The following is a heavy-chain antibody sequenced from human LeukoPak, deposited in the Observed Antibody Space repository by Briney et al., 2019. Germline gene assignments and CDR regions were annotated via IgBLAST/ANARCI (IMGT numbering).Heavy chain of an antibody. V-gene: IGHV3-23*01. CDR2: ISGSGGST. Sequence: PGGSLRLSCEASGFTFSSHWMSWVRQAPGKGLEWVSAISGSGGSTYYADSVKGRFTISRDNSKNTLYLQMNSLRAEDTAVYYCAKFGIAAAGNYWGQGTLVTVSS. D-gene: IGHD6-13*01. J-gene: IGHJ4*02. CDR3: AKFGIAAAGNY. CDR1: GFTFSSHW.